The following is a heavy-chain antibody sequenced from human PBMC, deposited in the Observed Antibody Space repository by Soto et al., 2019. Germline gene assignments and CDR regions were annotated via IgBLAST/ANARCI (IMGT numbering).Heavy chain of an antibody. CDR3: ARGRIAAAVGLLTYGMDV. Sequence: SETLSLTCTVSGGSISSSSYYWGWIRQPPGKGLEWIGSIYYSGSTYYNPSLKSRVTISVDTSKNQFSLKLSSVTAADTAVYYCARGRIAAAVGLLTYGMDVWGQGTTVTVSS. J-gene: IGHJ6*02. CDR2: IYYSGST. D-gene: IGHD6-13*01. CDR1: GGSISSSSYY. V-gene: IGHV4-39*01.